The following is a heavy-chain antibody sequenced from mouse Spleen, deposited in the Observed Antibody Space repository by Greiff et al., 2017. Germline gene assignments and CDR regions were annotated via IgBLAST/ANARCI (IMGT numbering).Heavy chain of an antibody. D-gene: IGHD3-1*01. V-gene: IGHV1-15*01. CDR1: GYTFTDYE. Sequence: VKLVESGAELVRPGASVTLSCKASGYTFTDYEMHWVKQTPVHGLEWIGAIDPVTGGTAYNQKFKGKAILTADKSSSTAYMELRSLTSEDSAVYYCTRGFGSWGQGTTLTVSS. CDR3: TRGFGS. J-gene: IGHJ2*01. CDR2: IDPVTGGT.